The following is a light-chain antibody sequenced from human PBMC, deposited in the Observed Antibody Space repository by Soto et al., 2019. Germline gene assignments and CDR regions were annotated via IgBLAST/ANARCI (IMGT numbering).Light chain of an antibody. CDR3: SSYTLVTTLGVV. V-gene: IGLV2-14*01. Sequence: QSALTQPASVSGSPGQSITISGTGTSSDVGGYNYVSWYQHHPGKVPKLVIYGVTNRPSGVSNRFSGSKSGNTASLTITGLQAEDEADYYCSSYTLVTTLGVVFGGGTKVTVL. CDR2: GVT. CDR1: SSDVGGYNY. J-gene: IGLJ3*02.